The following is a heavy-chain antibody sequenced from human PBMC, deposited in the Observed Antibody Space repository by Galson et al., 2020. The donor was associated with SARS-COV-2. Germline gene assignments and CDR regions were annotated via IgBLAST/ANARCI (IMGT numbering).Heavy chain of an antibody. Sequence: SETLSLTCTVSGGSISSSSYYWGWIRQPPGKGLEWIGSIYYTGTPYYNPSLRSRVTTSIDTSKQFSLKLSSVTAADTAVYYCARLGLAAAASDYWGQGTLVTVSS. J-gene: IGHJ4*02. CDR2: IYYTGTP. D-gene: IGHD6-25*01. CDR1: GGSISSSSYY. CDR3: ARLGLAAAASDY. V-gene: IGHV4-39*01.